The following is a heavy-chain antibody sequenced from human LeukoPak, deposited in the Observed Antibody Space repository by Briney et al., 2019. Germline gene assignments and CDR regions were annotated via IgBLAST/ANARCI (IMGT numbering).Heavy chain of an antibody. Sequence: GGSLRLSCAASGFTFSDYYMSWIRQAPGKGLEWVSYISSSGSTIYYADSVKGRFTISRDNAKNSLYLQMNSLRAEDTAVYYCARDVPEMATPSAFDIWGQGTMVTVSS. CDR2: ISSSGSTI. CDR3: ARDVPEMATPSAFDI. V-gene: IGHV3-11*01. D-gene: IGHD5-24*01. CDR1: GFTFSDYY. J-gene: IGHJ3*02.